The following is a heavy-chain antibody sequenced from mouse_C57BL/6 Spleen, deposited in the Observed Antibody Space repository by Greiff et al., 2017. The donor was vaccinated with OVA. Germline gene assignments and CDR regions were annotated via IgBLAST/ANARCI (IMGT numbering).Heavy chain of an antibody. CDR3: ARSGTAYYFDY. D-gene: IGHD4-1*01. V-gene: IGHV1-54*01. Sequence: VQLQQSGAELVRPGTSVKVSCKASGYAFTNYLIEWVKQRPGQGLEWIGVINPGSGGTNYNEKFKGKATLTADKSSSTAYMQLSILTSEDSAVYFCARSGTAYYFDYWGQGTTLTVSS. CDR2: INPGSGGT. CDR1: GYAFTNYL. J-gene: IGHJ2*01.